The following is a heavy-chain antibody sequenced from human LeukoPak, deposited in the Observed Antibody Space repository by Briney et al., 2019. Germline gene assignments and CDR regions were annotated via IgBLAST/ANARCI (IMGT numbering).Heavy chain of an antibody. CDR1: GFTFSSYA. Sequence: GGSLRLSCAASGFTFSSYAMSWVRQAPGKGLEWVSAISGSGGSTCYADSVKGRFTISRDNSRNTLYLQVNSLRDEDTAVYYCAKGGIAAAGTLVYWGQGTLVTVSS. V-gene: IGHV3-23*01. CDR3: AKGGIAAAGTLVY. J-gene: IGHJ4*02. CDR2: ISGSGGST. D-gene: IGHD6-13*01.